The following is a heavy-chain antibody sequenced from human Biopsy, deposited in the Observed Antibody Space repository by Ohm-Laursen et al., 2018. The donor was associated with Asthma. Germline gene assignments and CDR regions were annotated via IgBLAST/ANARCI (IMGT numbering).Heavy chain of an antibody. J-gene: IGHJ6*02. V-gene: IGHV4-34*01. Sequence: SDTLSLTCVVYGGSFSGYYWSWIRQPPGKGLEWIGEINHSGSTNYNPTLKSRVPISVDTSKNQFSLKLSSVTAADTAVYYCARITNDRIAAAGRYYYYGMDVWGQGTTVTVSS. CDR3: ARITNDRIAAAGRYYYYGMDV. CDR2: INHSGST. CDR1: GGSFSGYY. D-gene: IGHD6-13*01.